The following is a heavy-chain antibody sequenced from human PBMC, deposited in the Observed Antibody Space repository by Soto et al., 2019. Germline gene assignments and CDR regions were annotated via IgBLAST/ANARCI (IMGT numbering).Heavy chain of an antibody. J-gene: IGHJ5*02. CDR3: AKDLDYYDSSGYYEGLHWFDP. Sequence: GGSLRLSCAASGFTFSSYAMSWVRQAPGKGLEWVSAISGSGGSTYYADSVKGRFTISRDNSKNTLYLQMNSLRAEDTAVYYCAKDLDYYDSSGYYEGLHWFDPWGQGTLVTVSS. D-gene: IGHD3-22*01. CDR2: ISGSGGST. CDR1: GFTFSSYA. V-gene: IGHV3-23*01.